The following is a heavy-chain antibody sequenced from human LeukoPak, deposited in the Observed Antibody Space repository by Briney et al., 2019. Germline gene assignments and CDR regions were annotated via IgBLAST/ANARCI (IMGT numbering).Heavy chain of an antibody. CDR2: IYYSGST. CDR1: GGSISSGGYD. J-gene: IGHJ1*01. CDR3: ARAAGVYYDSSGYYQPYFQN. D-gene: IGHD3-22*01. Sequence: SETLSLTCTVSGGSISSGGYDWGWIRQHPGKGLEWIGYIYYSGSTYYNPSLKSRVTISVDTSKNQFSLKLSSVTAADTAVYYCARAAGVYYDSSGYYQPYFQNWGQGTLVTVSS. V-gene: IGHV4-31*03.